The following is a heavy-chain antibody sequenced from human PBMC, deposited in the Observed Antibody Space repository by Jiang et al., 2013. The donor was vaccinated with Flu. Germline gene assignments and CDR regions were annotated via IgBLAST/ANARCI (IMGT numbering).Heavy chain of an antibody. V-gene: IGHV7-4-1*02. CDR3: ARGERASGWFGELLGGLRNYYYYGMDV. CDR2: INTNTGNP. J-gene: IGHJ6*02. CDR1: GYTFTSYA. Sequence: QSGSELKKPGASVKVSCKASGYTFTSYAMNWVRQAPGQGLEWMGWINTNTGNPTYAQGFTGRFVFSLDTSVSTAYLQISSLKAEDTAVYYCARGERASGWFGELLGGLRNYYYYGMDVWGQGTTVTVSS. D-gene: IGHD3-10*01.